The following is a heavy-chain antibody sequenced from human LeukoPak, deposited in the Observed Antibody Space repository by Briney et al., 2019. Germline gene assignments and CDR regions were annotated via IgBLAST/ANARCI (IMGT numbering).Heavy chain of an antibody. Sequence: PSASVKVSCKASGYTFTSYDINWVRQATGQGLEWMGWMNPNSGNTGYAQKFQGRVTMTRNTSISTAYMELSSLRPEDTAVYYCAREGRKAARPPYYYYYMDVWGKGTTVTVSS. D-gene: IGHD6-6*01. J-gene: IGHJ6*03. CDR2: MNPNSGNT. CDR3: AREGRKAARPPYYYYYMDV. V-gene: IGHV1-8*01. CDR1: GYTFTSYD.